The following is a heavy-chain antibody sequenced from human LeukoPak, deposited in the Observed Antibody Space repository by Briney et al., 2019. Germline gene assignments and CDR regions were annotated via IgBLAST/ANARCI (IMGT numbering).Heavy chain of an antibody. Sequence: GGSLRLSCAASGFTFDDYAMHWVRQAPGKGLEWVSGISWNSGSIGYADSVKGRFTISRDNAKNTLYLQMNSLRAEDTAVYYCATSGYSYGIDYWGQGTLVTVSS. V-gene: IGHV3-9*01. CDR2: ISWNSGSI. J-gene: IGHJ4*02. CDR3: ATSGYSYGIDY. CDR1: GFTFDDYA. D-gene: IGHD5-18*01.